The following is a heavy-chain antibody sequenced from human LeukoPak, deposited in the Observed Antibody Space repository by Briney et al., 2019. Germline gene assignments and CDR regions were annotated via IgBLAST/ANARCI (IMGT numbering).Heavy chain of an antibody. Sequence: VASVKVSCKATGGTFSSYAISWVRQAPGQGLEWMGGIIPIFGTANYAQKFQGRVTITTDESTSTAYMELSSLRSEDTAVYYCARGTGGQLPNYDFWSGPYYYYMDVWGKGTTVTVSS. CDR1: GGTFSSYA. V-gene: IGHV1-69*05. D-gene: IGHD3-3*01. CDR3: ARGTGGQLPNYDFWSGPYYYYMDV. J-gene: IGHJ6*03. CDR2: IIPIFGTA.